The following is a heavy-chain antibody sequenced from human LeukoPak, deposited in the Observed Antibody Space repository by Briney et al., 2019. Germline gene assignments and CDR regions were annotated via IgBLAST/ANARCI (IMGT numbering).Heavy chain of an antibody. J-gene: IGHJ6*02. CDR3: ANSGVAVAGTLDYYYYGMDV. Sequence: PGGSLRLSCAASGFTFSSYDMSWVRQAPGKGLEWVSAISGSGGSTYYADSVKGRFTISRDNSENTLYLQMNSLRAEDTAVYYCANSGVAVAGTLDYYYYGMDVWGQGTTVTVSS. D-gene: IGHD6-19*01. CDR2: ISGSGGST. V-gene: IGHV3-23*01. CDR1: GFTFSSYD.